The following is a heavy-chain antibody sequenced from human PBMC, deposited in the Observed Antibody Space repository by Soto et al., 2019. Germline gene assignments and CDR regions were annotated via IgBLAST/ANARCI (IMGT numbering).Heavy chain of an antibody. V-gene: IGHV4-39*01. D-gene: IGHD3-10*01. CDR2: INYSDHT. CDR3: ARQRAWYGEWAFDI. J-gene: IGHJ3*02. CDR1: ADSSSGGIFY. Sequence: QLQLQESGPGLVKPSETMSLTCTVSADSSSGGIFYWGWMRQLPGKGLEWFGSINYSDHTYYNPSLRSRVTISVDTSRNQFSRDLRSVTAADTAVYYCARQRAWYGEWAFDIWGQGTMVTVSS.